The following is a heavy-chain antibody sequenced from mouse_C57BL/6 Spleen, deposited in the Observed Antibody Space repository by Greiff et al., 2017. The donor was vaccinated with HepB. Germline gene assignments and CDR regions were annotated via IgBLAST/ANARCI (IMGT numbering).Heavy chain of an antibody. Sequence: VQLKQPGAELVKPGASVKLSCKASGYTFTSYWMHWVKQRPGRGLEWIGRIDPNSGGTKYNEKFKSKATLTVDKPSSPAYMQLSSLTSEDSAVYYCARSDGSSWRSYYFDYWGQGTTLTVSS. D-gene: IGHD1-1*01. CDR1: GYTFTSYW. CDR3: ARSDGSSWRSYYFDY. J-gene: IGHJ2*01. V-gene: IGHV1-72*01. CDR2: IDPNSGGT.